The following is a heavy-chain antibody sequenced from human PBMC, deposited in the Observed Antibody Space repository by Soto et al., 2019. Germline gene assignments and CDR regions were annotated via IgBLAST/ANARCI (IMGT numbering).Heavy chain of an antibody. Sequence: SETLSLTCTVSGGSISSGGYYWSWIRQHPGKGLEWIGYIYDSGSTHYNPSLKSRVNISADTSKNHFFLKLSSVTAADTAVYYCERSERRGDAFDIWGQVTMVTVSS. CDR3: ERSERRGDAFDI. CDR1: GGSISSGGYY. CDR2: IYDSGST. J-gene: IGHJ3*02. D-gene: IGHD3-10*01. V-gene: IGHV4-31*03.